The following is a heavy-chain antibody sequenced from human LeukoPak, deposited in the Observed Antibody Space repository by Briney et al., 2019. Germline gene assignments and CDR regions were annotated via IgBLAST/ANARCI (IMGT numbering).Heavy chain of an antibody. CDR1: GGSISSYY. V-gene: IGHV4-59*12. J-gene: IGHJ4*02. D-gene: IGHD3-16*01. CDR2: IYYTGST. CDR3: RALRLEFDY. Sequence: SETLSLTCIVSGGSISSYYWSWIRQPPGKGLEWIGYIYYTGSTNCNPSLKSRVTISVDTSKNQFSLKLSSVTAADTAVYYCRALRLEFDYWGQGTLVTVSS.